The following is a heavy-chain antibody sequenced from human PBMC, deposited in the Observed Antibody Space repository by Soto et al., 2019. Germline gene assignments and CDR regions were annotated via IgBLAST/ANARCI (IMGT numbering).Heavy chain of an antibody. CDR1: VVSLIGYA. J-gene: IGHJ6*02. V-gene: IGHV4-34*01. CDR2: LNHSGSS. Sequence: PSETXALTWAFYVVSLIGYAFAWLRHPPGKGMEWIGELNHSGSSEYNPALKSRVTTLVDPSTNTLSLRDNSLTDAETDVYYCGRARFDYWSHISSGFEVWGQGPTVTVSS. D-gene: IGHD3-3*01. CDR3: GRARFDYWSHISSGFEV.